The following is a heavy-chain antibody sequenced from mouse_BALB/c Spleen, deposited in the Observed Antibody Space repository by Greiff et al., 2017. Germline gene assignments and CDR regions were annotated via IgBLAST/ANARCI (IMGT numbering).Heavy chain of an antibody. CDR2: ISDGGSYT. Sequence: DVKLVESGGGLVKPGGSLKLSCAASGFTFSDYYMYWVRQTPEKRLEWVATISDGGSYTYYPDSVKGRFTISRDNAKNNLYLQMSSLKSEDTAMYYCARDGSSSFAYWGQGTLVTVSA. CDR3: ARDGSSSFAY. D-gene: IGHD1-1*01. CDR1: GFTFSDYY. J-gene: IGHJ3*01. V-gene: IGHV5-4*02.